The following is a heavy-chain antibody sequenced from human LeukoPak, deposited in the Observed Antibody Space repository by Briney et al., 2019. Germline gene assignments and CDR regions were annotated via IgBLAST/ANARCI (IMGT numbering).Heavy chain of an antibody. J-gene: IGHJ3*02. V-gene: IGHV4-39*07. Sequence: KSSETLSLTCTVSGGSISTSNYYWGWIRQPPGKGLEWIGSIYYSGSTYYNPSLKSRVTISVDTSKNQFSLKLSSVTAADTAVYYCARGMDLDYYGSGSPHAFDIWGQGTMVTVSS. CDR1: GGSISTSNYY. CDR2: IYYSGST. CDR3: ARGMDLDYYGSGSPHAFDI. D-gene: IGHD3-10*01.